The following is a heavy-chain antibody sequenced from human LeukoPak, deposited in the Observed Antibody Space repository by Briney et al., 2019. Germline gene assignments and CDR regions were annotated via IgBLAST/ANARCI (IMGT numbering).Heavy chain of an antibody. D-gene: IGHD5-12*01. V-gene: IGHV3-23*01. Sequence: GGSLRLSCAASGFTFSNYWITWVRQAPGKGLEWVSSISGSGGSTYYADSVKGRFTFSRDNSKNTLYLQMNSLRAEDTAVYYCAKTPSSGYYFDQWGQGTLVTVSS. CDR3: AKTPSSGYYFDQ. CDR2: ISGSGGST. CDR1: GFTFSNYW. J-gene: IGHJ4*02.